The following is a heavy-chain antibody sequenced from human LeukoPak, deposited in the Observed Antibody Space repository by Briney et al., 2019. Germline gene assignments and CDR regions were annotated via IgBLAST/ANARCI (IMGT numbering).Heavy chain of an antibody. CDR2: ISTYNGDT. V-gene: IGHV1-18*01. D-gene: IGHD5-18*01. CDR1: GYTFTSYG. J-gene: IGHJ4*02. Sequence: ASVKVSCKASGYTFTSYGISWVRQAPGQGLEWMGWISTYNGDTDYAQKLQGRVTMTTDTSTSTAYMELRSLRSDDTAVYYCARVEARGYSYGSDYWGQGTLVTVSS. CDR3: ARVEARGYSYGSDY.